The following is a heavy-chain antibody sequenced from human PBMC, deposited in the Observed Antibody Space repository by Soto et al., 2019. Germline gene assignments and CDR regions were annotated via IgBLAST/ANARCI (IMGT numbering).Heavy chain of an antibody. CDR1: GGSISGGGYS. Sequence: SENLSLTCAVSGGSISGGGYSWNWIRQPPGKGLEYIGYIYHSGGTYYNPSLRSRVNISVDKSKNHFTLKLSSVTAADTAVYYCARGGYSGFHFMFDYSGQGTLVTLST. V-gene: IGHV4-30-2*01. D-gene: IGHD5-12*01. CDR3: ARGGYSGFHFMFDY. J-gene: IGHJ4*02. CDR2: IYHSGGT.